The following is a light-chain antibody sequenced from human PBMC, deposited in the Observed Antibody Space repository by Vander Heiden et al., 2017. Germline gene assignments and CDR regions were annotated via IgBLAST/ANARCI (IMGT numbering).Light chain of an antibody. CDR2: DAS. CDR3: QQYNSYLWT. J-gene: IGKJ2*02. Sequence: DIQMTQSPSTLSASVGDRVTITCRASQSISSWLAWYQQKPGKAPKLLIYDASSLESGVPSRFSGSGSGTEFTLTISSLQPDDFATYYCQQYNSYLWTFGQGTKLXIK. CDR1: QSISSW. V-gene: IGKV1-5*01.